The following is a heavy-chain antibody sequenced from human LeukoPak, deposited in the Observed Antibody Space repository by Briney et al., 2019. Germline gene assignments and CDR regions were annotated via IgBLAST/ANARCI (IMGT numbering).Heavy chain of an antibody. Sequence: GGSLRLSCAASGFTFSSYAMHCVRQAPGKGLEWVAVISYDGSNKYYADSVKGRFTISRDNSKNTLYLQMNSLRAEDTAVYYCARAGYCSSTSCLSPFDYWGQGTLVTVSS. CDR3: ARAGYCSSTSCLSPFDY. CDR1: GFTFSSYA. CDR2: ISYDGSNK. D-gene: IGHD2-2*01. J-gene: IGHJ4*02. V-gene: IGHV3-30*04.